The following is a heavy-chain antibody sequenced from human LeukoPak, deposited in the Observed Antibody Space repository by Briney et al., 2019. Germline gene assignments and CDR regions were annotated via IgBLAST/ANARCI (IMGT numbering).Heavy chain of an antibody. CDR3: ARDLAYYDSSGYESRMGY. V-gene: IGHV3-30-3*01. Sequence: GRSLRLSCAASGFTFSSYAMHWVRQAPGKGLEWVAVISYDGSNKYYADSVKGRFTISRDNSKNTLYLQMNSLRAEDTAVYYCARDLAYYDSSGYESRMGYWGQGTLVTVSS. CDR2: ISYDGSNK. D-gene: IGHD3-22*01. J-gene: IGHJ4*02. CDR1: GFTFSSYA.